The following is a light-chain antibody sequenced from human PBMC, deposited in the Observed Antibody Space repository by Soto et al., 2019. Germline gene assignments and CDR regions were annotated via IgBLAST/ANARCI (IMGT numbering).Light chain of an antibody. CDR1: RSVSNY. CDR3: QQRSKWTLK. V-gene: IGKV3-11*01. Sequence: EMVCSHSPSTASFCPGVSATLSCRASRSVSNYLAWYQQKPGQAPRLLIYDASNRPTDIPARFSGSGSGTDFTLTISRLEPEDFAVYYCQQRSKWTLKFGQGTRLDIK. CDR2: DAS. J-gene: IGKJ5*01.